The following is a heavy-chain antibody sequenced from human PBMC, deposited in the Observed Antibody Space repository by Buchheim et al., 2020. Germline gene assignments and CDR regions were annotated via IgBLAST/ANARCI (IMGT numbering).Heavy chain of an antibody. J-gene: IGHJ3*02. CDR3: ARGDNSGYYDNACDI. D-gene: IGHD3-22*01. CDR1: GGSFSGYF. CDR2: INHTGST. V-gene: IGHV4-34*01. Sequence: QVQLQQWGAGLLKPSETLSLTCAVSGGSFSGYFWTWIRQPPGKGLEWIGEINHTGSTHYNPSLKSRVTISVDTSKNQFSLKLSSVTGADTAVYYCARGDNSGYYDNACDIWGQGT.